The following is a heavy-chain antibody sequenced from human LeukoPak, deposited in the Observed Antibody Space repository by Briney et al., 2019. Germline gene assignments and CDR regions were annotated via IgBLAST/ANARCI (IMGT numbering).Heavy chain of an antibody. CDR2: ISAYNGNT. CDR3: ARDKVGPAAIGNNWFDP. J-gene: IGHJ5*02. D-gene: IGHD2-2*02. CDR1: GYTFTSYG. V-gene: IGHV1-18*01. Sequence: ASVKVSCKASGYTFTSYGISWVRQAPGQGLEWMGWISAYNGNTNYAQKLQGRVTMTTDTSTSTAYMELRSLRSDDTAVYYCARDKVGPAAIGNNWFDPWGQGTLVTVSS.